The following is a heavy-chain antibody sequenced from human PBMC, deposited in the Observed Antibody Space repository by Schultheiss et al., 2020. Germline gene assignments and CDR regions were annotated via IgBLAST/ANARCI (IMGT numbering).Heavy chain of an antibody. J-gene: IGHJ4*02. CDR3: AGDYVWGSFPY. Sequence: GGSLRLSCAASGFTFDDYAMHWVRQAPGKGLEWVSGISWNSGSIGYADSVKGRFTISRDNAKNSLYLQMNSLRAEDTAVYYCAGDYVWGSFPYWGQGTLVTVSS. CDR2: ISWNSGSI. V-gene: IGHV3-9*01. D-gene: IGHD3-16*01. CDR1: GFTFDDYA.